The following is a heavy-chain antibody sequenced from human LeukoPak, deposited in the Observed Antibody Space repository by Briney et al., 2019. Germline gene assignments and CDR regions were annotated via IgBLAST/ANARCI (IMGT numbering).Heavy chain of an antibody. CDR2: LYGAGST. Sequence: GGSLRLSCAASGFNVSSNYMSWVRQAPGKGLEWVSVLYGAGSTYYADSVKGRFTISRHDSQNTLFLQMNSLRAEDTAAYYCARGGTPGFSTGRIDYWGQGTLVTVSS. CDR1: GFNVSSNY. V-gene: IGHV3-53*04. J-gene: IGHJ4*02. D-gene: IGHD6-19*01. CDR3: ARGGTPGFSTGRIDY.